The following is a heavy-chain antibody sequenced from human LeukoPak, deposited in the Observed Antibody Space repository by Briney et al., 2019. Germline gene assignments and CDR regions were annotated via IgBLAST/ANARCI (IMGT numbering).Heavy chain of an antibody. CDR3: ARESGYNWFDP. J-gene: IGHJ5*02. Sequence: ASVKVSCKASGYTFTGYYMHWVRQAPGQGLEWMGWISAYNGNTNYAQKLQGRVTMTTDTSTSTAYMELRSLRSDDTAVYYCARESGYNWFDPWGQGTLVTVSS. CDR1: GYTFTGYY. CDR2: ISAYNGNT. V-gene: IGHV1-18*04.